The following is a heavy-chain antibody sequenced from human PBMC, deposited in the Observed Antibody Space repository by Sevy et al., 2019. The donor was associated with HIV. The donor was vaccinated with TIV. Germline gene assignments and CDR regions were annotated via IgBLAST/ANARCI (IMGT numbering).Heavy chain of an antibody. V-gene: IGHV3-30-3*01. CDR1: GFTFSSYA. Sequence: GGSLRLSCAASGFTFSSYAMHWVRQAPGKGLEWVAVISYDGSNKYYADSVKGRFTISRDNSKNTLYLQMNSLRAEDTAVYYCARDIRHQMVIRGVIAVIPWFDPWGQRTLVTASS. J-gene: IGHJ5*02. D-gene: IGHD3-10*01. CDR3: ARDIRHQMVIRGVIAVIPWFDP. CDR2: ISYDGSNK.